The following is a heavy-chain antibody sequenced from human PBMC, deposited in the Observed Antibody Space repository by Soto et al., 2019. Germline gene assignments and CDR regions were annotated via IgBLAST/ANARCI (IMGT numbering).Heavy chain of an antibody. V-gene: IGHV4-59*01. CDR3: TRGSGDY. J-gene: IGHJ4*02. D-gene: IGHD6-25*01. CDR1: GGSISSYY. CDR2: IYDSGST. Sequence: KASETLSLTCTVSGGSISSYYWSWIRQPPGKGLEWIGYIYDSGSTNYNPSLKSRVTISVDTSKKQLSLKLNSVTAADTAVYYCTRGSGDYWGQGTLVTVSS.